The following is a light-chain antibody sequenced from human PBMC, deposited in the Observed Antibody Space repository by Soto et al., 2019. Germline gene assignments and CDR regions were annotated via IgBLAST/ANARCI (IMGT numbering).Light chain of an antibody. Sequence: DIQMTQSPSTLSAPVGDVVTVTCRASQSISYYLAWYQKKPGKAPKVLIWNASSLQRGVPSRFSGSGSGTEFTLTIRSLLPDDFATYYCQQYNRFSTWKCGQGTKGDIK. V-gene: IGKV1-5*01. CDR2: NAS. CDR1: QSISYY. J-gene: IGKJ1*01. CDR3: QQYNRFSTWK.